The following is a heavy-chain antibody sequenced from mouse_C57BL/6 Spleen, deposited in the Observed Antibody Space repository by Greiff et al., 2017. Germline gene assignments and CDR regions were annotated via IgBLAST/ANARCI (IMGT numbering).Heavy chain of an antibody. CDR1: GYTFTDYE. CDR3: TRSGYYGSSAWFAY. J-gene: IGHJ3*01. CDR2: IDPETGGT. Sequence: QVQLKQSGAELVRPGASVTLSCKASGYTFTDYEMHWVKQTPVHGLEWIGAIDPETGGTAYNQKFKGKAILTADNSSSTAYMELRSLTSEDSAVYYCTRSGYYGSSAWFAYWGQGTLVTVSA. V-gene: IGHV1-15*01. D-gene: IGHD1-1*01.